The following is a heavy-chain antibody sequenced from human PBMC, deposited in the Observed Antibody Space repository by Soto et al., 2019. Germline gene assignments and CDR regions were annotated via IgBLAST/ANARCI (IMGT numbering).Heavy chain of an antibody. Sequence: SVKVSCKASGVTFSSSAVKWVRQARGQGIEWIGWIVVGNSKTNYAQGLQERGTITRDISTSTANMELSGLRSEGTAGDYWSIDVGRDIYGCGNYWG. CDR1: GVTFSSSA. D-gene: IGHD4-17*01. J-gene: IGHJ4*01. CDR3: SIDVGRDIYGCGNY. V-gene: IGHV1-58*01. CDR2: IVVGNSKT.